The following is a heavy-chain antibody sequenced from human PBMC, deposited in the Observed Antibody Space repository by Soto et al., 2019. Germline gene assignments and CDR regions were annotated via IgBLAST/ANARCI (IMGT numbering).Heavy chain of an antibody. CDR2: INPNSGGT. CDR3: ARDKGLEYYYDSSGYPPYYYYYGMDV. J-gene: IGHJ6*02. D-gene: IGHD3-22*01. CDR1: GYTFTGYY. V-gene: IGHV1-2*04. Sequence: ASVRVSCKASGYTFTGYYMHWVRQAPGQGLEWMGWINPNSGGTNYAQKFQGWVTMTRDTSISTAYMELSRLRSDDTAVYYCARDKGLEYYYDSSGYPPYYYYYGMDVWGQGTTVTVSS.